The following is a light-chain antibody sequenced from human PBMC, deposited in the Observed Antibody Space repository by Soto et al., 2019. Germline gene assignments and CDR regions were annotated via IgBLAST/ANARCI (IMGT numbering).Light chain of an antibody. V-gene: IGKV3-15*01. CDR1: QSGGSN. CDR2: GAS. J-gene: IGKJ1*01. Sequence: EVVMTQSPATLSVSPGERATLSCRASQSGGSNLAWYQQKTGKAPTLLIYGASTRATGIPPRFSGSGSGTEFTLTISSLQSEDIAISFCQQYNNWPPWTFGQGTKVEIK. CDR3: QQYNNWPPWT.